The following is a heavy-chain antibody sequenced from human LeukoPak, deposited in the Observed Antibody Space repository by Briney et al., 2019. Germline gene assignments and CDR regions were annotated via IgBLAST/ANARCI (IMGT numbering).Heavy chain of an antibody. CDR2: ISSSGSTI. J-gene: IGHJ4*02. CDR1: GFTFSGYE. CDR3: AVTTGLIDDY. V-gene: IGHV3-48*03. D-gene: IGHD4-17*01. Sequence: TGGSLRLSCAASGFTFSGYEMNWVRQAPGKGLEWVSYISSSGSTIYYADSVKGRFTISRDNAKNSLYLQMNSLRAEDTAVYYCAVTTGLIDDYWGQGTLVTVSS.